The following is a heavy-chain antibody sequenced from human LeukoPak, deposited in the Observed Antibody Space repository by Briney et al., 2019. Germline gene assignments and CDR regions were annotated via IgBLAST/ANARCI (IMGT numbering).Heavy chain of an antibody. CDR3: ATTYYDFWSGYYSGGWFDP. Sequence: SQTLSLTCTVSGGSISSGSYYWSWIRQPAGKGLEWIGRIYTSGSTNYNPPLKSRVTISVDTSKNQFSLKLSSVTAADTAVYYCATTYYDFWSGYYSGGWFDPWGQGTLVTVSS. J-gene: IGHJ5*02. V-gene: IGHV4-61*02. CDR2: IYTSGST. D-gene: IGHD3-3*01. CDR1: GGSISSGSYY.